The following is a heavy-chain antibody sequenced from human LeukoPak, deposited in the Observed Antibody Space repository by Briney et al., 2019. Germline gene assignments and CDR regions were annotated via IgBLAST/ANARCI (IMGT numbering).Heavy chain of an antibody. D-gene: IGHD4-11*01. CDR2: ISESGGST. J-gene: IGHJ5*02. CDR1: GFTFSTSA. Sequence: GGSLRLSCVVSGFTFSTSAMSWVRQAPGKGLEWVSGISESGGSTYYADSVKGRFTISRDNSKNTLYLQMNSLRAEDTAVYYCASRATVTTDRFWFDPWGQGTLVTVFS. V-gene: IGHV3-23*01. CDR3: ASRATVTTDRFWFDP.